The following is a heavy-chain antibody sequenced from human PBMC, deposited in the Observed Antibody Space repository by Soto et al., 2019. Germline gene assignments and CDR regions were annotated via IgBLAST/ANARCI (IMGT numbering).Heavy chain of an antibody. Sequence: PSETLSLTCTVSGDSISNAAYYWGWIRQPQGKGLEWIGSIHNSGSTYFNPSLKSRVTISVDTSKNQFSLKLSSVTAADTAVYYCARVGGFGATTIDYWGQGTLVSASS. CDR1: GDSISNAAYY. J-gene: IGHJ4*02. CDR2: IHNSGST. V-gene: IGHV4-39*01. D-gene: IGHD3-10*01. CDR3: ARVGGFGATTIDY.